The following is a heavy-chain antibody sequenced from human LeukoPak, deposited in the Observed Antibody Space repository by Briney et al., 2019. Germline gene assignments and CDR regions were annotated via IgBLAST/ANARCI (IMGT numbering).Heavy chain of an antibody. D-gene: IGHD1-1*01. CDR1: GFTVGDNF. V-gene: IGHV3-53*01. CDR2: IYIGGAA. CDR3: ARWNYP. J-gene: IGHJ5*02. Sequence: PGGSLRLSCAASGFTVGDNFMSWVRQTPGKGLEWVSVIYIGGAAFYADSVRGRFSIFRDDSKNTLYLQMNSLRVDDTAVCYCARWNYPWGQGTLVTVSS.